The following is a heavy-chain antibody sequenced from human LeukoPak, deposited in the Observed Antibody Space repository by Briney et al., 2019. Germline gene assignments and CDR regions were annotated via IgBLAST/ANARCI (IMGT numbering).Heavy chain of an antibody. Sequence: GGSLRLSCAASGFTFSDYYMSWIRQAPGKGLEWVSYISSSGSTIYYADSVKGRFTISRDNAKNSLYLEMNSLRAGDTAVYYCARGYRYGATFDYWGQGALVTVSS. J-gene: IGHJ4*02. D-gene: IGHD5-18*01. CDR1: GFTFSDYY. CDR3: ARGYRYGATFDY. CDR2: ISSSGSTI. V-gene: IGHV3-11*04.